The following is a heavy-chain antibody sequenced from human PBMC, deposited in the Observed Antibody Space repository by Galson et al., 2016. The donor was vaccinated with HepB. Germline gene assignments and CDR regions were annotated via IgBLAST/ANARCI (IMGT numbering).Heavy chain of an antibody. CDR2: IWHDGSNQ. CDR1: GFPFSTYG. Sequence: SLRLSCAASGFPFSTYGMHWVRQAPGKGLEWVAVIWHDGSNQYYADSVKGRFTISRDISKNTLYLQMNSLRAEDTALYYCARDAFPDDACDIWGQGTMVTVSS. CDR3: ARDAFPDDACDI. D-gene: IGHD3-16*01. V-gene: IGHV3-33*01. J-gene: IGHJ3*02.